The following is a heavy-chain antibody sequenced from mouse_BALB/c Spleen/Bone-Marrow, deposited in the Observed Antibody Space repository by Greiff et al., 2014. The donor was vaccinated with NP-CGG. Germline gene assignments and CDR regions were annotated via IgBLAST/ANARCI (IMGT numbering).Heavy chain of an antibody. J-gene: IGHJ4*01. CDR2: INPYNGVI. Sequence: EVQLQQSGPELVKPGASVKISCKASGYSFTGYYMHWVKQSHVKSLEWIGRINPYNGVISYNQNSKDKASLTVDKSSSTAYMELHSLTSEDSAVYYCARNGPYAMDYWGQGTSVTVSS. CDR3: ARNGPYAMDY. CDR1: GYSFTGYY. V-gene: IGHV1-26*01. D-gene: IGHD3-1*01.